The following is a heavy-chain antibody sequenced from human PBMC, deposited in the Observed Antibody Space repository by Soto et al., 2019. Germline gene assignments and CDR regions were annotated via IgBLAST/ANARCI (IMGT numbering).Heavy chain of an antibody. J-gene: IGHJ6*02. V-gene: IGHV5-51*01. CDR3: ARGVKRGSHFYGMDV. Sequence: PGESLKISCVGSGYSFTTYWVAWVRQMPGKGLEWMGLFYPGDSDITYSQSFHGQVTISGDKSITTAYLQWSSLKASDTAIYYCARGVKRGSHFYGMDVWGQGTTVTVSS. D-gene: IGHD1-26*01. CDR1: GYSFTTYW. CDR2: FYPGDSDI.